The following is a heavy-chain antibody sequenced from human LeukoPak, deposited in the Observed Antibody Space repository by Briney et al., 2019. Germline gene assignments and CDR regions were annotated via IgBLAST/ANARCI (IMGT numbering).Heavy chain of an antibody. CDR2: ISSSGSYR. CDR1: GFTFSSYA. CDR3: AREGTGEEFDY. J-gene: IGHJ4*02. Sequence: PGGSLRLSCAASGFTFSSYAMSWVRQAPGKGLEWVSSISSSGSYRYYADSVKGRFTISRDNAKSSLYLQMNSLRAEDTAVYYCAREGTGEEFDYWGQGTLVTVSS. V-gene: IGHV3-21*01. D-gene: IGHD7-27*01.